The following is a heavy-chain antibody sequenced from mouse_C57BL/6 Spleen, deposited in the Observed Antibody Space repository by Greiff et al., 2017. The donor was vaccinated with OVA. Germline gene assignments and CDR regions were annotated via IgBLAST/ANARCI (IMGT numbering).Heavy chain of an antibody. J-gene: IGHJ4*01. D-gene: IGHD1-1*01. CDR2: IYPGSGST. V-gene: IGHV1-55*01. Sequence: VQLQQPGAELVKPGASVKMSCKASGYTFTSYWITWVKQRPGQGLAWIGDIYPGSGSTNYNEKFKSKATLTVDTSSSTAYMQLSSLTSEDSAVYYCASPNYGSSYGYAMDYWGQGTSVTVSS. CDR3: ASPNYGSSYGYAMDY. CDR1: GYTFTSYW.